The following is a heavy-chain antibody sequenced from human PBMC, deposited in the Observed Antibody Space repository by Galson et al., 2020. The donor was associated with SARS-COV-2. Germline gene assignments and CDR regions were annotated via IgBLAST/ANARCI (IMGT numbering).Heavy chain of an antibody. CDR1: EFTFSSYS. CDR2: ISSSSSYI. CDR3: AREPAAIRSWFDP. J-gene: IGHJ5*02. D-gene: IGHD2-2*02. Sequence: GGSLRLSCAASEFTFSSYSMNWVRQAPGKGLEWVSSISSSSSYIYYADSVKGRFTISRDNAKNSLYLQMNSLRAEDTAVYYCAREPAAIRSWFDPWGQGTLVTVSS. V-gene: IGHV3-21*01.